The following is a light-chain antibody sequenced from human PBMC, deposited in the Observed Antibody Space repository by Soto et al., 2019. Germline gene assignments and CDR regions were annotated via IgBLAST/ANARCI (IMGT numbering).Light chain of an antibody. CDR1: SSDVGAYNY. Sequence: QSALTQPASVSGSPGQSITISCTGTSSDVGAYNYVSWYQQHPGKAPKLMIYDVSNRPSGVSNRFSGSKSGNTASLTISGLQAEDDADYIPAASFGGGTKLTVL. CDR2: DVS. J-gene: IGLJ3*02. V-gene: IGLV2-14*03. CDR3: AAS.